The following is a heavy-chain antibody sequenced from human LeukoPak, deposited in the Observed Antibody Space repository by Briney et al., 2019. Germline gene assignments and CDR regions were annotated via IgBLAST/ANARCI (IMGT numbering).Heavy chain of an antibody. CDR2: ISYDGSNK. Sequence: GGSLRLSCAASGFTFSSYGMHWVRQAPGKGLEWVAVISYDGSNKYYADSVKGRFTISRDNSKNTLYLQMNSLRAEDTAVYYCASDPYGMDVWGQGTTVTVSS. CDR3: ASDPYGMDV. J-gene: IGHJ6*02. V-gene: IGHV3-30*03. CDR1: GFTFSSYG.